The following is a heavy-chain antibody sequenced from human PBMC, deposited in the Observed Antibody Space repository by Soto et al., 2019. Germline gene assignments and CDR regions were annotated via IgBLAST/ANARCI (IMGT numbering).Heavy chain of an antibody. D-gene: IGHD3-10*01. CDR1: GYTLTDYY. CDR3: ARDRGHDSGSYYPY. V-gene: IGHV1-2*02. J-gene: IGHJ4*02. CDR2: ISSYNGVT. Sequence: ASVKVSCKGSGYTLTDYYMHWVRQSPGQGLEWMGWISSYNGVTHYAPMFQGRVNITRDTSMNTGFMELSRLKSDESSMYYFARDRGHDSGSYYPYRGLGTLVTVAS.